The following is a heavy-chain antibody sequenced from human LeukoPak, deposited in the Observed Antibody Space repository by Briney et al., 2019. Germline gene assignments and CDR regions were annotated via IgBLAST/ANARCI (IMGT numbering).Heavy chain of an antibody. CDR1: GYTFSGYY. CDR2: ISPNSGGT. Sequence: ASVKVSCKASGYTFSGYYMHWVRQAPGQGLEWMGWISPNSGGTNYVQKFQGRVTMTRDTSISTAYMELRSLRSDDTAVYYCARVRYTYGYTLDYWGQGTQVTVSS. CDR3: ARVRYTYGYTLDY. D-gene: IGHD5-18*01. V-gene: IGHV1-2*02. J-gene: IGHJ4*02.